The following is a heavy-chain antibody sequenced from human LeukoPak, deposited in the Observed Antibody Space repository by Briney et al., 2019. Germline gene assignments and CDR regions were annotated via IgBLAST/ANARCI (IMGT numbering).Heavy chain of an antibody. CDR3: ARCSATRWFDP. V-gene: IGHV4-34*01. Sequence: SETLSLTCGGYGGSFSGYYWSWIRQPPGKGLEWIGEINHSGSNNYNPSLKSRVTISVDTSKNQFSLKLSSVTAADTAVYYCARCSATRWFDPGAREPWSPSPQ. J-gene: IGHJ5*02. CDR2: INHSGSN. CDR1: GGSFSGYY. D-gene: IGHD5-24*01.